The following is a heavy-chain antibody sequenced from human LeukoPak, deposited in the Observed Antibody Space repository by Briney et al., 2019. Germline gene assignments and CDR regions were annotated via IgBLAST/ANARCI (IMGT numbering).Heavy chain of an antibody. CDR3: AAGTVVNYFDY. J-gene: IGHJ4*02. D-gene: IGHD4-23*01. CDR1: GFTFSSYS. CDR2: ISSSSSYI. V-gene: IGHV3-21*01. Sequence: PGGSLRLSCAASGFTFSSYSMNWVRQAPGRGLEWVSSISSSSSYIYYADSVKGRFTISRDNAKNSLYLQMNSLRAEDTAVYYCAAGTVVNYFDYWGQGTLVTVSS.